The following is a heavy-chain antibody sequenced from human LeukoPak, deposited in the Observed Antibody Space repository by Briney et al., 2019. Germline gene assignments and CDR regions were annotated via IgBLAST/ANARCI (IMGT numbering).Heavy chain of an antibody. V-gene: IGHV4-59*08. Sequence: SGTLSLTCTVSGASISFNYWSWIRQPPGKGLEWIGYIFNSANTNYNPSLKSRVTISGDTSKNQFSLKLTSMTAADTAMYYCARHPPGAASGWSPFDYWGQGTLVTVSS. J-gene: IGHJ4*02. CDR2: IFNSANT. CDR1: GASISFNY. CDR3: ARHPPGAASGWSPFDY. D-gene: IGHD6-19*01.